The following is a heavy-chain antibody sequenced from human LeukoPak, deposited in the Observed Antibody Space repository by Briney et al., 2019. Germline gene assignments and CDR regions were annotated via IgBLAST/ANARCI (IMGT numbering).Heavy chain of an antibody. CDR3: ARYSSGYGN. V-gene: IGHV4-4*02. J-gene: IGHJ4*02. CDR2: IHHSGSS. D-gene: IGHD3-22*01. CDR1: GGSISSNNW. Sequence: PSGTLSLTCAVSGGSISSNNWWSWLLQPPGKGLEWIGDIHHSGSSNYNPSLNSRVTISVDRSKNQFSLNLSSVTAADTAVYYCARYSSGYGNWGQGTLVTVSS.